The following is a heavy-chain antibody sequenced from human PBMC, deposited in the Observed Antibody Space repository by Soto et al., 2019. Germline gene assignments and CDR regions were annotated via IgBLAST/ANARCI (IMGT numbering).Heavy chain of an antibody. CDR1: GFTFSSYA. CDR3: AKQYYYYGSGSSDYYFDY. V-gene: IGHV3-23*01. CDR2: IGGSGGST. J-gene: IGHJ4*02. D-gene: IGHD3-10*01. Sequence: EVQLLESGGGLVQPGGSLRLSCAASGFTFSSYAMSWVRQAPGKGLEWVSAIGGSGGSTYYADSVKGRFTISRDNSKNTLYLQMNSLRAEDTAGYYCAKQYYYYGSGSSDYYFDYWGQGALVTVSS.